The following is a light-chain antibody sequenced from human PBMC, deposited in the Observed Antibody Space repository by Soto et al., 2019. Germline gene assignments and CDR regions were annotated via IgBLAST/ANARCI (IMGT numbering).Light chain of an antibody. V-gene: IGKV4-1*01. J-gene: IGKJ1*01. Sequence: DIVVTPSPDSLAVSLGGRASINCKSSQRLLYSSNHNSYLAWYQQKPGLSPQLLFYWASTRESGVPDRFSASGCGTAFTLPISRLQDEDVAVYYCQQYYTAPRTFGQGTKVEIK. CDR2: WAS. CDR1: QRLLYSSNHNSY. CDR3: QQYYTAPRT.